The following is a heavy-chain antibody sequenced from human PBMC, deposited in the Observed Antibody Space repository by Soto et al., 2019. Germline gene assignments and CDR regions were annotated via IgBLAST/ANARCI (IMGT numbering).Heavy chain of an antibody. CDR1: GDSITNNNW. J-gene: IGHJ5*02. D-gene: IGHD3-10*01. CDR3: ARTSGGTYSFDP. V-gene: IGHV4-4*02. CDR2: MHHGGNP. Sequence: QVQLQESGPGLVKPSGTLSLTCAVSGDSITNNNWWTWLRQSPGKGLEWIGDMHHGGNPDYNPSLRSRVTISVDKSKNQFSLHLSSVTAADSAVYYCARTSGGTYSFDPWGQGTLVTVSS.